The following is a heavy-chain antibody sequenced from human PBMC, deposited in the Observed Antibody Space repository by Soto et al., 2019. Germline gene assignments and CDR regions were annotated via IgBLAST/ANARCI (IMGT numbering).Heavy chain of an antibody. CDR3: AKSRVFIGAIVTLLDS. CDR1: GFTFSSYA. CDR2: ISNNGDTA. D-gene: IGHD3-16*02. J-gene: IGHJ4*02. V-gene: IGHV3-23*01. Sequence: GALRLSCATSGFTFSSYAMVWVRQAAEKGLEWVASISNNGDTAYYADSVKGRFTISRGNSENTLYLQMNGLRADDTALYFCAKSRVFIGAIVTLLDSWGQGTQVTVSS.